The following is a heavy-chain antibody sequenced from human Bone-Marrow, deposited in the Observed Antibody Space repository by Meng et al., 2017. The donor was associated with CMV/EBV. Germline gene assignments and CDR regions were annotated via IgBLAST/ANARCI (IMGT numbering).Heavy chain of an antibody. CDR3: AIIAGRGYCSSTSCRVPFDY. CDR2: ISSSSSYI. CDR1: FSSYS. J-gene: IGHJ4*02. D-gene: IGHD2-2*01. Sequence: FSSYSMNWVRQAPGKGLEWVSSISSSSSYIYYADSVKGRFTISRDNAKNSLYLQMNSLRAEDTAVYYCAIIAGRGYCSSTSCRVPFDYWGQGTLVTVSS. V-gene: IGHV3-21*01.